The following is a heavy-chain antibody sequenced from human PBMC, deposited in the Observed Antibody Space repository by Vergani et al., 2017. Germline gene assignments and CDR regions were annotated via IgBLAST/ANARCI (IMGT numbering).Heavy chain of an antibody. Sequence: QVQLVQSGAEVKKPGSSVKVSCKASGGTFSSYAISWVRQAPGQGLEWMGGIIPTFGTANYAQKFQGRVTITADKSTSTAYMELSSLRSEATAVYYCARGIEQQEYSEYDYWGQGTLVTVSS. CDR3: ARGIEQQEYSEYDY. CDR2: IIPTFGTA. CDR1: GGTFSSYA. D-gene: IGHD6-13*01. J-gene: IGHJ4*02. V-gene: IGHV1-69*06.